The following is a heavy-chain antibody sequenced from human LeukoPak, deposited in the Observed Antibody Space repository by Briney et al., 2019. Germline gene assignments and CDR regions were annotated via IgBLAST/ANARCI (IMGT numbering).Heavy chain of an antibody. V-gene: IGHV1-69*13. Sequence: GASVKVSCKASGGTFSSYAISWVRQAPGQGLEWMGGIIPIFGTANYAQKFQGRVTITADESTSTAYMELSSLRSEDTAVYYCARDLGALQETTDYWGQGTLVTVSS. CDR2: IIPIFGTA. D-gene: IGHD1-7*01. CDR1: GGTFSSYA. J-gene: IGHJ4*02. CDR3: ARDLGALQETTDY.